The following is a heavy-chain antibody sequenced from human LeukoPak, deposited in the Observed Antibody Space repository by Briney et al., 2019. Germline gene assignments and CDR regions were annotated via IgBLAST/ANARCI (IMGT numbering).Heavy chain of an antibody. CDR1: GGSFSGYY. CDR2: INHSGST. D-gene: IGHD3-10*01. J-gene: IGHJ4*02. V-gene: IGHV4-34*01. CDR3: ARGQGDGSGSYYRY. Sequence: PSETLSLTCAVYGGSFSGYYWSWIRQPPGKGLEWIGEINHSGSTNYNPSLKGRVTISVDTSKNQFSLKLSPVTAADTAVYYCARGQGDGSGSYYRYWGQGTLVTVSS.